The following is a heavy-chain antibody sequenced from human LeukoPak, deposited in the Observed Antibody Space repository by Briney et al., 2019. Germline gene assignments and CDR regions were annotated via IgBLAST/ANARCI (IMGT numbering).Heavy chain of an antibody. J-gene: IGHJ6*02. CDR2: ISWNSGSI. Sequence: GGSLRLSCAASGFTFDDYAMHWVRQAPGKGLEWVSGISWNSGSIGYADSVKGRFTISRDNAKNSLYLQMNSLRAEDTALYYCAKDIVGATYYYYGMDVWGQGTTVTVSS. CDR3: AKDIVGATYYYYGMDV. V-gene: IGHV3-9*01. CDR1: GFTFDDYA. D-gene: IGHD1-26*01.